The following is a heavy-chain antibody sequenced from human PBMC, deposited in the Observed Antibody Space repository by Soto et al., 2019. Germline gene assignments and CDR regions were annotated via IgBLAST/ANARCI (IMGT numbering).Heavy chain of an antibody. D-gene: IGHD6-13*01. V-gene: IGHV3-74*01. J-gene: IGHJ4*02. CDR1: GFTFSSYW. CDR3: ASKHSSSAFDY. Sequence: EVQLVESGGGLVQPGGSLRLSCAASGFTFSSYWMHWVRQAPGKGLVWVSRINSDGSSTTYADSVKGRFTISRDNAKNTVYLQMNSLRAEYTAVYYWASKHSSSAFDYWGQGTLVTVSS. CDR2: INSDGSST.